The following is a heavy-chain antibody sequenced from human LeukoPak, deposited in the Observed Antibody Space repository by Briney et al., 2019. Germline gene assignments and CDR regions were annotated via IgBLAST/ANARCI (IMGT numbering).Heavy chain of an antibody. Sequence: PSETLSLTCAVSGYSISSGYYWGWIRQPPGKGLEWIGSIYHSGSTYYNPSLKSRVTISVGTSKNQFSLKLSSVTAADTAVYYCARLGDILLERHYDYWGQGTLVTVSS. CDR1: GYSISSGYY. CDR3: ARLGDILLERHYDY. CDR2: IYHSGST. V-gene: IGHV4-38-2*01. D-gene: IGHD1-1*01. J-gene: IGHJ4*02.